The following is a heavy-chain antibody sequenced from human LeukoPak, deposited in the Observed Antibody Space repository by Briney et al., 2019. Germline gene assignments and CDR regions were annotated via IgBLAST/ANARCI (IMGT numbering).Heavy chain of an antibody. CDR2: ISAYNGNT. D-gene: IGHD5-18*01. Sequence: ASVNVSCKASGYTFTSYGISWVRQAPGQGLEWMGWISAYNGNTNYAQKLQGRVTMTTDRSTSTAYMELRSLRSDDTAVYYCARQVRAAMVPSALALGYWGQGTLVTVSS. CDR3: ARQVRAAMVPSALALGY. CDR1: GYTFTSYG. V-gene: IGHV1-18*01. J-gene: IGHJ4*02.